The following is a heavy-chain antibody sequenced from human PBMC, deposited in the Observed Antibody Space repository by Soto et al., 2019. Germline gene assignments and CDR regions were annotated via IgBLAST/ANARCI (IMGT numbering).Heavy chain of an antibody. CDR2: INGDGGST. CDR3: AREGGNYFYGMDV. J-gene: IGHJ6*02. CDR1: GFTFSNYW. Sequence: EVQLVESGGGLVQPGWSLRLSCAASGFTFSNYWMHWVRQAPGKGLVWVSRINGDGGSTTYADSVKGRFTISRDNAKNTLYLQMNNLRAEDTAVYYCAREGGNYFYGMDVWGQGTTVTVSS. V-gene: IGHV3-74*01.